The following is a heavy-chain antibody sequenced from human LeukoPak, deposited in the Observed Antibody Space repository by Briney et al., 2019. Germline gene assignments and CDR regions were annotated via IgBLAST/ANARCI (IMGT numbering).Heavy chain of an antibody. CDR2: IIPILGTA. Sequence: SVKIPCKASEGTFSSYAISWVRQAPGQGLEWMGRIIPILGTANYAQEFQGRVTIPADKSTSTDYMELSSLRSEDTAVYYCARGRGYCSGGSCRVHYFDYWGQGTLVTVSS. V-gene: IGHV1-69*04. J-gene: IGHJ4*02. CDR1: EGTFSSYA. D-gene: IGHD2-15*01. CDR3: ARGRGYCSGGSCRVHYFDY.